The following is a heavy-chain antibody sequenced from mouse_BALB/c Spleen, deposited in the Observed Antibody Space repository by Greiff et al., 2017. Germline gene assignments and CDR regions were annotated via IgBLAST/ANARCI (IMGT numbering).Heavy chain of an antibody. CDR3: ARSSYDYDGAY. Sequence: VQLQQSGPGLVKPSQSLSLTCTVTGYSITSDYAWNWIRQFPGNKLEWMGYISYSGSTSYNPSLKSRISITRDTSKNQFFLQLNSVTTEDTATYYCARSSYDYDGAYWGQGTLVTVSA. CDR1: GYSITSDYA. V-gene: IGHV3-2*02. D-gene: IGHD2-4*01. J-gene: IGHJ3*01. CDR2: ISYSGST.